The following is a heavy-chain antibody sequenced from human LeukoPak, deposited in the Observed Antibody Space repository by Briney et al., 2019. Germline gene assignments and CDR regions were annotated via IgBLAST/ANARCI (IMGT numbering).Heavy chain of an antibody. V-gene: IGHV1-2*02. CDR3: ARDWGNCSGGSCFQDY. J-gene: IGHJ4*02. Sequence: ASVKVSCKASGYTFTDNYIHWVRQAPGQGLEWIGWINPKIGGTSSAQKFQGRVTMTRDTSISVAYMELSSLGSDDTAVYNCARDWGNCSGGSCFQDYWGQGTLLIVSS. CDR2: INPKIGGT. CDR1: GYTFTDNY. D-gene: IGHD2-15*01.